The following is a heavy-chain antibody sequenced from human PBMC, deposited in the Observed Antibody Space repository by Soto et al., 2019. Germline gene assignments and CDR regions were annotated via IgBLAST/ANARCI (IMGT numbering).Heavy chain of an antibody. D-gene: IGHD6-13*01. V-gene: IGHV1-18*01. Sequence: GVSVEVCCEASGYTFTSYGISWVRQAPGQGLEWMGWISAYNGNTNYAQKRQCRFTMTTDTSTSTGYIELSSLRSDDTAVYYCARGSGLAAAGTGVDYWGQGTLVTVSS. CDR1: GYTFTSYG. CDR3: ARGSGLAAAGTGVDY. J-gene: IGHJ4*02. CDR2: ISAYNGNT.